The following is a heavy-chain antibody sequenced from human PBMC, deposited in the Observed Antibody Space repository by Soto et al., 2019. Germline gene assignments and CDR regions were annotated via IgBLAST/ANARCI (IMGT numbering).Heavy chain of an antibody. V-gene: IGHV4-39*07. D-gene: IGHD6-13*01. CDR2: IYYSGST. CDR3: ARGISSSWYFYFDY. J-gene: IGHJ4*02. Sequence: STSSNYWGWTRQPPGRGLEWIGNIYYSGSTRYNPSLKSRVTISVDTSKNQFSLKLSSVTAADTAVYYCARGISSSWYFYFDYWGQGTLVTVSS. CDR1: STSSNY.